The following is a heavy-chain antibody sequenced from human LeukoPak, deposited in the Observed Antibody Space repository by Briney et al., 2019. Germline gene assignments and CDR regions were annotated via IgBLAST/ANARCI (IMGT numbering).Heavy chain of an antibody. Sequence: PGGSLRLSCAASGFTFSGSAMHWVRQPPGKGLEWVGEINHSGSTNYNPSLKSRVTISVDTSKNQFSLKLSSVTAADTAVYYCARGRYSSGWYIARWFDPWSQGTLVTVSS. J-gene: IGHJ5*02. CDR2: INHSGST. D-gene: IGHD6-19*01. CDR1: GFTFSGSA. V-gene: IGHV4-34*01. CDR3: ARGRYSSGWYIARWFDP.